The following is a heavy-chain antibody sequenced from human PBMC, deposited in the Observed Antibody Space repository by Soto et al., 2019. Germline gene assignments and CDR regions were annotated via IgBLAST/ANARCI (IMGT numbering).Heavy chain of an antibody. CDR2: IYWDDDK. J-gene: IGHJ5*02. CDR3: AHRTTTVTWWFDP. V-gene: IGHV2-5*02. Sequence: QITLKESGPPLVKPTQTLTLTCTFSGFSLTTSGVGVGWIRQPPGKALEWLALIYWDDDKRYSPSLKSRPTITKHTSTNHVVLTMTNMDPADTATYCCAHRTTTVTWWFDPWGQGTLVTVSS. CDR1: GFSLTTSGVG. D-gene: IGHD4-17*01.